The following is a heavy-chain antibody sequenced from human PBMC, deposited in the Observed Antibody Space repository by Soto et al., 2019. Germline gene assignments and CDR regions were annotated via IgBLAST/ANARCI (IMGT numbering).Heavy chain of an antibody. CDR1: GFTFSSYA. D-gene: IGHD2-2*02. CDR3: AKAGGGYCSRTSCYKRLVEYSYYYGMDV. V-gene: IGHV3-23*01. Sequence: GGSLRLSCAASGFTFSSYAMSWVRQAPGKGLEWVSAISGSGGSTYYADSVKGRFTISRDNSKNTLYLQMNSLRAEDTAVYYCAKAGGGYCSRTSCYKRLVEYSYYYGMDVWGQGTTVTVSS. CDR2: ISGSGGST. J-gene: IGHJ6*02.